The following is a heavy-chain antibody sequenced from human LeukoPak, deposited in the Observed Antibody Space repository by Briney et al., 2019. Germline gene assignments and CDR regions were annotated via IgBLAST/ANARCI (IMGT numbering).Heavy chain of an antibody. Sequence: GASVKVSCKASGYTFTGYYMHWVRQAPGQGLEWMGWINPNSGGTNYAQKLQGRVTMTRDTSISTAYMELSRLRSDDTAVYYCARDLGPKYYDFWSGYLVYWGQGTLVTVSS. J-gene: IGHJ4*02. D-gene: IGHD3-3*01. CDR1: GYTFTGYY. CDR2: INPNSGGT. V-gene: IGHV1-2*02. CDR3: ARDLGPKYYDFWSGYLVY.